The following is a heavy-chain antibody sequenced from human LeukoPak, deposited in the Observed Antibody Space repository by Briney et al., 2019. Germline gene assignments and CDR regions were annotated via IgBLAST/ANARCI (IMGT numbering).Heavy chain of an antibody. Sequence: PSETLSLTCSVAGGSISTYYWNWFRQTPGKGLEWIGHSFNGNTDSNPSLKSRVTISVDTSTNQFSLRLTSVTAADTAVYYGARDKAHSYGRYFDPWGQGALVIVSS. D-gene: IGHD5-18*01. CDR1: GGSISTYY. V-gene: IGHV4-59*01. J-gene: IGHJ5*02. CDR2: SFNGNT. CDR3: ARDKAHSYGRYFDP.